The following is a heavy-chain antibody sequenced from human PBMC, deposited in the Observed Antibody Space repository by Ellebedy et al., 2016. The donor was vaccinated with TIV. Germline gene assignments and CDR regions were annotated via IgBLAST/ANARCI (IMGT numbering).Heavy chain of an antibody. CDR2: VSSDGFNA. V-gene: IGHV3-30*04. D-gene: IGHD3-16*01. CDR1: GFVFSNHA. CDR3: AVMHYFGAVIEPD. Sequence: GGSLRLXXVASGFVFSNHAIHWVRQAPGKGLERVAVVSSDGFNAYYADSVKGRFTISRDNSNSTVFLHMNSLRLEDTAVYYCAVMHYFGAVIEPDWGRGTQVTVSS. J-gene: IGHJ4*02.